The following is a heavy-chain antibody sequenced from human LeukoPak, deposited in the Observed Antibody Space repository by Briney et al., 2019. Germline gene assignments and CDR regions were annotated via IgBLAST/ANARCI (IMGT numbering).Heavy chain of an antibody. D-gene: IGHD4-11*01. J-gene: IGHJ4*02. CDR1: GVSIRNYH. Sequence: PSETLSLTCTVSGVSIRNYHWSWVRQPPGKGLEWIGYIYNSGSTNYNPSLESRVSISLDTSKNQFALELNSVTAADTAVYYCARGGSNYYALDNWGQGTLVTVFS. CDR3: ARGGSNYYALDN. V-gene: IGHV4-59*01. CDR2: IYNSGST.